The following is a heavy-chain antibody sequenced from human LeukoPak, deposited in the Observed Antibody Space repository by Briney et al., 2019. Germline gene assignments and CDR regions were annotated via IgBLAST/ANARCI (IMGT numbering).Heavy chain of an antibody. CDR2: IYYSGST. Sequence: SETLSLTCTVSGGSISSYYWSWIRQPPGKGLEWIGYIYYSGSTNYNPSLKSRVTISVDTSKNQFSLKLSSVTAAGTAVYYCARANWNYYFDYWGQGTLVTVSS. D-gene: IGHD1-7*01. CDR1: GGSISSYY. V-gene: IGHV4-59*01. J-gene: IGHJ4*02. CDR3: ARANWNYYFDY.